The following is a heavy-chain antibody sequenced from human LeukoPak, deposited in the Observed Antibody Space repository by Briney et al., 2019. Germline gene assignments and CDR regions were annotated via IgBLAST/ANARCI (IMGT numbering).Heavy chain of an antibody. CDR2: ISSRGSTI. J-gene: IGHJ6*03. CDR3: ARDPLTLYDYYMDV. V-gene: IGHV3-11*04. CDR1: GFTFSDYY. Sequence: GGSLRLSCAASGFTFSDYYMSWIRQAPGKGLEWVSYISSRGSTIYYADSVKGRFTISRDNAKNSLYLQMNSLRAEDTAVYYCARDPLTLYDYYMDVWGKGTTVTVSS. D-gene: IGHD3-9*01.